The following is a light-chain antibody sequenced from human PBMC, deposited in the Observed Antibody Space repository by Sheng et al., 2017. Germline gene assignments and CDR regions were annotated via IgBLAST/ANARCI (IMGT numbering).Light chain of an antibody. J-gene: IGKJ1*01. CDR1: ESVSGY. V-gene: IGKV3-15*01. CDR2: GAS. Sequence: EIVLTQSPATLSVSPGERATLSCRASESVSGYLAWYSQKPGQAPRLLIYGASTRATAIPARFNGSGSGTEFTLTISSVQSDDFAVYFCQQYYNWPRGTFGQGTKVEI. CDR3: QQYYNWPRGT.